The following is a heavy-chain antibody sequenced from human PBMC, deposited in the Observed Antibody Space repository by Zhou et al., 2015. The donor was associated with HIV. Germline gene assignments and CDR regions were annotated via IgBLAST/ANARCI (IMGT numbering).Heavy chain of an antibody. CDR1: GGTFGSSL. J-gene: IGHJ4*02. Sequence: QVRVVQSGAEVKEPGSSVRISCQSSGGTFGSSLINWVRQAPGQGLEWLGGILPLAGRAEYGRGSLGRVTITAKSSTSTAYMELSGLRSEDTAVYFCSIGVLGQRAGWLQPFHFWGQGNSGHRLL. CDR2: ILPLAGRA. V-gene: IGHV1-69*01. D-gene: IGHD6-19*01. CDR3: SIGVLGQRAGWLQPFHF.